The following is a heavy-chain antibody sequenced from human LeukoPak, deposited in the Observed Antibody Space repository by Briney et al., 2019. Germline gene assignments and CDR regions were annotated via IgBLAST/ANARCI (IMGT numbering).Heavy chain of an antibody. J-gene: IGHJ4*02. CDR2: ISYDGSNK. D-gene: IGHD6-13*01. Sequence: GRSLRLSCAASGFTFSSYAMHWDRQAPGKGLEWVAVISYDGSNKYYADSVKGRFTISRDNSKNTLYLQMNSLRAEDTAVYYCAKSGIAAAGFDYWGQGTLVTVSS. CDR1: GFTFSSYA. V-gene: IGHV3-30*18. CDR3: AKSGIAAAGFDY.